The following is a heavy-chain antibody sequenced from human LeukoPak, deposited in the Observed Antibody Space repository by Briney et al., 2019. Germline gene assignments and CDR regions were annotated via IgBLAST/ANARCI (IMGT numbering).Heavy chain of an antibody. CDR3: ARDLNLGEGFDY. CDR2: INPNSGGT. Sequence: ASVKVSCKASGYTFTGYYMHWVRQAPGQGLEWMGWINPNSGGTNYAQKFQGRVTMTRDTSISTAYMELSRLRSDDTAVYYCARDLNLGEGFDYWGQGTLVTVSS. J-gene: IGHJ4*02. V-gene: IGHV1-2*02. CDR1: GYTFTGYY. D-gene: IGHD7-27*01.